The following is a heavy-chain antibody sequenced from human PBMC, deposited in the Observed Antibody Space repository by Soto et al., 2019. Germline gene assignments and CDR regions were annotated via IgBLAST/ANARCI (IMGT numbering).Heavy chain of an antibody. CDR3: ASTATRYYYDSSGYYPFDY. J-gene: IGHJ4*02. CDR2: IFYSGSA. V-gene: IGHV4-31*03. Sequence: PSETLSLTCNVTGGSINSAGYYWSWIRQVPGKGLEWIGYIFYSGSAYYHPSLKSRASISVDRSKNQFSLKVNSVTAADTAVYYCASTATRYYYDSSGYYPFDYWGQGTLVTVSS. CDR1: GGSINSAGYY. D-gene: IGHD3-22*01.